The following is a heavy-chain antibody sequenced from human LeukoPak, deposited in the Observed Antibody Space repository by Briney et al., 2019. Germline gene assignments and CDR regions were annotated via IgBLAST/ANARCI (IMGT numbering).Heavy chain of an antibody. CDR2: INPSSGST. Sequence: GASVKVSCKASGYTFTNYYMHWVRQAPGQGLEWMGIINPSSGSTSYAQKFQGGVTMTRDTSTSTVYLELSRLRSEDTAVYFCARVVPRYYDTSGANWFDPWGQGTLVTVSS. CDR3: ARVVPRYYDTSGANWFDP. J-gene: IGHJ5*02. D-gene: IGHD3-22*01. V-gene: IGHV1-46*01. CDR1: GYTFTNYY.